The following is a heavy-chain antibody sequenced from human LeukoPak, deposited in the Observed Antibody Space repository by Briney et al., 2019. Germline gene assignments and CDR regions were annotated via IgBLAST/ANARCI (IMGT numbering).Heavy chain of an antibody. Sequence: SETLSLTCAVYGGSFSGYYWSWIRQPPGKGLEWIGEINHSGSTNYNPSLKSRVTMSVDTSKNQFSLKLTSVTAADTAVFYCARGRGKFYGSGSYYNGDYGMDVWGKGTTVTVSS. D-gene: IGHD3-10*01. CDR1: GGSFSGYY. V-gene: IGHV4-34*01. CDR2: INHSGST. J-gene: IGHJ6*04. CDR3: ARGRGKFYGSGSYYNGDYGMDV.